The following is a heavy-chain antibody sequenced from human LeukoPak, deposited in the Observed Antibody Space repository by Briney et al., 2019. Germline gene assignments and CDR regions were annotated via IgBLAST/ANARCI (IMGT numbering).Heavy chain of an antibody. CDR3: AKEEYSSNWYDAFDI. V-gene: IGHV1-8*03. D-gene: IGHD6-13*01. Sequence: ASVKVSCKASGYTFTSYDINWVRQATGQGLEWMGWMNPNSGNTGYAQKFQGRVTITRNTSISTAYMELSSLRAEDTAVYYCAKEEYSSNWYDAFDIWGQGTMVTVSS. CDR2: MNPNSGNT. CDR1: GYTFTSYD. J-gene: IGHJ3*02.